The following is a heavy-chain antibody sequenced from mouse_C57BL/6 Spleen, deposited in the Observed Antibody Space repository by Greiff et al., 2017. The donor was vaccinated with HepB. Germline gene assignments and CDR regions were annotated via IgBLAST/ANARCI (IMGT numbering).Heavy chain of an antibody. CDR2: INYDGRST. J-gene: IGHJ4*01. CDR3: ARGPAYYSNWVYAMDY. CDR1: GFTFSDYY. Sequence: EVKLLESEGGLVQPGSSMKLSCTASGFTFSDYYLAWVRQVPEKGLEWVANINYDGRSTYYLDSVKSRFIISRDNAKNILYLQMSSLKSEDTATYYCARGPAYYSNWVYAMDYWGQGTSVTVSS. D-gene: IGHD2-5*01. V-gene: IGHV5-16*01.